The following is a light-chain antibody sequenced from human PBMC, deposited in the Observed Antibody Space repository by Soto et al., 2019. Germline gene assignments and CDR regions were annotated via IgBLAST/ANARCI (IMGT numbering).Light chain of an antibody. CDR1: GDDIGGYNF. V-gene: IGLV2-14*01. J-gene: IGLJ1*01. CDR3: SSYTSSSTRV. CDR2: DVT. Sequence: QSVLTQPASVSGSPGQSITISCGGTGDDIGGYNFVSWYQHHPGKAPKLILYDVTHRPSGVSERFSGSKSGFTASLTISGLQPEDEADYYCSSYTSSSTRVFGTGTKVTVL.